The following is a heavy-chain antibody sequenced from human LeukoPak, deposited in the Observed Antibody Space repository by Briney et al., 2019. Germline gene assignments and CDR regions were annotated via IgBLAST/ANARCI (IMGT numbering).Heavy chain of an antibody. CDR2: ISGSGGST. J-gene: IGHJ3*02. CDR3: AKDRGVEDDAFDI. D-gene: IGHD3-10*01. CDR1: GFTSSSYA. V-gene: IGHV3-23*01. Sequence: GGSLRLSCAASGFTSSSYAMSWVRQAPGKVLEWVSAISGSGGSTYYADSVKGRFTISRDNSKNTLYLQMNSLRAEDTAVYYCAKDRGVEDDAFDIWGQGTMVTVSS.